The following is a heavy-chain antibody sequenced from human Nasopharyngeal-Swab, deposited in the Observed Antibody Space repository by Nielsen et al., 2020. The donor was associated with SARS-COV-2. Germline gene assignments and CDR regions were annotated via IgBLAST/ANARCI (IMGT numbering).Heavy chain of an antibody. D-gene: IGHD6-19*01. Sequence: SETLSLTCSVSGGSINNYYWSWIRQPAGKGLEWIGRIYTSGSTNYNPSLKSRVTMSVDTSKNQFSLKLSSVTAADTAVYYCARSYSSGPIDYYFDYWGQGTLVTVSS. CDR1: GGSINNYY. J-gene: IGHJ4*02. CDR3: ARSYSSGPIDYYFDY. V-gene: IGHV4-4*07. CDR2: IYTSGST.